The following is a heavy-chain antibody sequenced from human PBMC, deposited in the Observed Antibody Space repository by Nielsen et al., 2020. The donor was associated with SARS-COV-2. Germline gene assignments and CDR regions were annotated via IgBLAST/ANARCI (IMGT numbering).Heavy chain of an antibody. CDR2: IIPIFGTA. CDR3: ARDGIAVAGPHY. V-gene: IGHV1-69*01. J-gene: IGHJ4*02. D-gene: IGHD6-19*01. Sequence: WVRQAPGQGLEWMGGIIPIFGTANYAQKFQGRVTITADESTSTVYMELSSLRSEDTAVYYCARDGIAVAGPHYWGQGTLVTVSS.